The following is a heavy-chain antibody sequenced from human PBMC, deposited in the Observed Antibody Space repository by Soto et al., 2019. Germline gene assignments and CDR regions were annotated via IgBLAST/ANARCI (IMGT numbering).Heavy chain of an antibody. D-gene: IGHD2-8*01. CDR1: GFTFRSYA. CDR3: AKGPGMYSDFDC. J-gene: IGHJ4*02. V-gene: IGHV3-23*01. CDR2: ISGSDGST. Sequence: EVQMLESGGGLVQPGGSLRLPCAASGFTFRSYALSWVRQAPGKGLEWVSAISGSDGSTFYAVSVKGRFTISRDDSKNTLYLQMNSLRAEDTAVYYCAKGPGMYSDFDCWGQGTRVTVSS.